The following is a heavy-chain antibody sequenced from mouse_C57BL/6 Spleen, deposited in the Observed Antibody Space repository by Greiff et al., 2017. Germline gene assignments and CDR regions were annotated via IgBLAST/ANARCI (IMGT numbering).Heavy chain of an antibody. CDR3: AVDSSGYGAMDY. D-gene: IGHD3-2*02. CDR1: GYTFTSYW. V-gene: IGHV1-64*01. CDR2: IHPNSGST. Sequence: QVQLQQPGAELVKPGASVKLSCKASGYTFTSYWMHWVKQRPGQGLEWIGMIHPNSGSTNYNEKFKSKATLTVDKSSSTAYMQLSSLTSEDSAVYYCAVDSSGYGAMDYWGQGTSVTVSS. J-gene: IGHJ4*01.